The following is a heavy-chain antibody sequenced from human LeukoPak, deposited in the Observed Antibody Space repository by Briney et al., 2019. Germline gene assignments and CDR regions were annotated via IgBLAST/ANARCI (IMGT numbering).Heavy chain of an antibody. J-gene: IGHJ4*02. CDR3: ARLLCSSTSCYFSQFDY. D-gene: IGHD2-2*01. V-gene: IGHV5-51*01. Sequence: GESLKISCKGSGYSFTSYWIGWVRQMPGKGLEWMGIIYPGDSDTRYSPSFQGQVTISADKSISTAYLQWSSLKASDTAMYYCARLLCSSTSCYFSQFDYWGQGTLVTVSS. CDR2: IYPGDSDT. CDR1: GYSFTSYW.